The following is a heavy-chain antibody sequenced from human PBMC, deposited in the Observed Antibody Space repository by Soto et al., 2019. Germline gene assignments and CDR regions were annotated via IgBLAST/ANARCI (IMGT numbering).Heavy chain of an antibody. CDR3: ARDPHQDPPADWYFDY. D-gene: IGHD3-9*01. V-gene: IGHV1-69*01. Sequence: QVQLVQSGAEVKKPGSSVKVSCKASGGTFSSYAISWVRQAPGQGLEWMGGIIPIFGTANYAQKFQGRVKITADESTSTAYMELSSLRSEDTAVYYCARDPHQDPPADWYFDYWGQGTLVTVSS. CDR2: IIPIFGTA. CDR1: GGTFSSYA. J-gene: IGHJ4*02.